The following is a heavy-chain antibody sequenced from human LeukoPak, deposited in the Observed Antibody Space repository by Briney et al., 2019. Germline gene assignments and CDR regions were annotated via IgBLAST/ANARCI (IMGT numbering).Heavy chain of an antibody. D-gene: IGHD1-26*01. J-gene: IGHJ4*02. CDR2: INWNGGDT. V-gene: IGHV3-20*04. CDR1: GFTFDVYA. Sequence: GGSLRLSCAASGFTFDVYAMNWVRQGPGKGLEWVSGINWNGGDTANADSVKGRFTISRDNAKNSLHLQMNSLRVEDTALYYCARVKRGATTDYWGQGTLVTVSS. CDR3: ARVKRGATTDY.